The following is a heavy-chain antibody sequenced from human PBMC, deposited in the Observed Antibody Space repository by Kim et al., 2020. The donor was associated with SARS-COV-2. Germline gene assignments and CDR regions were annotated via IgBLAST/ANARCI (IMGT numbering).Heavy chain of an antibody. J-gene: IGHJ5*02. CDR1: GGSISSSSYY. V-gene: IGHV4-39*01. D-gene: IGHD3-22*01. CDR3: ATLPTYYYDSSGSRGNWFDP. Sequence: SETLSLTCTVSGGSISSSSYYWGWIRQPPGKGLEWIGSIYYSGSTYYNPSLKSRVTISVDTSKNQFSLKLSSVTAADTAVYYCATLPTYYYDSSGSRGNWFDPWGQGTLVTVSS. CDR2: IYYSGST.